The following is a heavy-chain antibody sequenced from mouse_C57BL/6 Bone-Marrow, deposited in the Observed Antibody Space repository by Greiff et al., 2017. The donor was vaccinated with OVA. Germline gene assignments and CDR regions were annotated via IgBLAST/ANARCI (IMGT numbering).Heavy chain of an antibody. CDR2: INPNNGGT. J-gene: IGHJ2*01. CDR1: GYTFTDYY. D-gene: IGHD2-3*01. CDR3: ARTDGYSEDFDY. V-gene: IGHV1-26*01. Sequence: EVQLQQSGPELVKPGASVKISCKASGYTFTDYYMNWVKQSHGKSLEWIGDINPNNGGTSYNQQFKGKATLTVDKSSSTAYMELRSLTSEDSAVYYCARTDGYSEDFDYWGQGTTLTVSS.